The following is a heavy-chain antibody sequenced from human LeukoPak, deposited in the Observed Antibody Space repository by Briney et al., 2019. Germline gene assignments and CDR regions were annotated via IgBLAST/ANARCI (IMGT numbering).Heavy chain of an antibody. CDR3: ARDEEGGEPSSWSQVY. V-gene: IGHV1-69*01. J-gene: IGHJ4*02. CDR1: GGTFSSYA. Sequence: SVKVSCKASGGTFSSYAISWVRHAPGQGLEWKGGIIPIFGTANYAQKFQGRVTIAADESTSTAYMELSSLRSEDTAVYYCARDEEGGEPSSWSQVYWGQGTLVTVSS. CDR2: IIPIFGTA. D-gene: IGHD6-13*01.